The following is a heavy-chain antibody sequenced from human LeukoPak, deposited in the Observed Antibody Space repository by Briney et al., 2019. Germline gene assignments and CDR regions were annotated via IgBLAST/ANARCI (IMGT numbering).Heavy chain of an antibody. J-gene: IGHJ4*02. CDR3: AKSKYYDSSASDY. CDR1: RYTFNGYY. CDR2: INPNIGGT. V-gene: IGHV1-2*06. D-gene: IGHD3-22*01. Sequence: ASVKVSCMASRYTFNGYYMQWVRQAPGQGLEWMGRINPNIGGTNYAQKLRGRVTITRDTSLSTDYMDLSRLRSDDTAVYYCAKSKYYDSSASDYWGEGTLVTVSS.